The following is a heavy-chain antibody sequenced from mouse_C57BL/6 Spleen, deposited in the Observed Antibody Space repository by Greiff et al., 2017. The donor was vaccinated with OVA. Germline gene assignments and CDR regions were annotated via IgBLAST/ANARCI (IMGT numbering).Heavy chain of an antibody. CDR2: ISDGGSYT. V-gene: IGHV5-4*01. Sequence: EVQLVESGGGLVKPGGSLKLSCAASGFTFSSYAMSWVRQTPEKRLEWVATISDGGSYTYYPDNVKGRFTISRDNARNTLYLQMSSLKSEDTAMYYCTREGGGYSFDYWGQGTTLTVSS. J-gene: IGHJ2*01. CDR1: GFTFSSYA. D-gene: IGHD2-3*01. CDR3: TREGGGYSFDY.